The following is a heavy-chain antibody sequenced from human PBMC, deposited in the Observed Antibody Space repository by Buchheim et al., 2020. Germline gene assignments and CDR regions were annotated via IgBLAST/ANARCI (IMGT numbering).Heavy chain of an antibody. J-gene: IGHJ6*02. CDR1: GFTFSSYA. Sequence: QVQLVESGGGVVQPGRSLRLSCAASGFTFSSYAMHWVRQAPGKGLEWVAVISYDGSNKYYADSVKGRFTISSDNSKNTLYLQMNSLRAEDTAVYYCARDRPDIVVVPAAIYSNYGMDVWGQGTT. CDR2: ISYDGSNK. D-gene: IGHD2-2*02. V-gene: IGHV3-30-3*01. CDR3: ARDRPDIVVVPAAIYSNYGMDV.